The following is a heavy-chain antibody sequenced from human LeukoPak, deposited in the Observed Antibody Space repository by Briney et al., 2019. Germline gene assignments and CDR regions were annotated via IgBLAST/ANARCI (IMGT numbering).Heavy chain of an antibody. D-gene: IGHD2-2*01. V-gene: IGHV4-59*01. J-gene: IGHJ2*01. CDR2: ISYSGST. CDR3: ARDRLVPAAQERDWFFDL. CDR1: GGSISSYY. Sequence: SETLSLTFTVSGGSISSYYWSWIRQPPGKGLEWIGYISYSGSTNYNPSLKSRVTISVDTSKNQFSLNLSSVTTADTAVYYCARDRLVPAAQERDWFFDLWGRGTLVTVSS.